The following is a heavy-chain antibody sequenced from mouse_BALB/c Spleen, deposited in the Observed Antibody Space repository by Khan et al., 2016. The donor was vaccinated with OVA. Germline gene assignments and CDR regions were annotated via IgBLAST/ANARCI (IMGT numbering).Heavy chain of an antibody. CDR2: IYPGSGTT. CDR1: GYTFTDYV. V-gene: IGHV1-77*01. CDR3: GKNYASWFAY. D-gene: IGHD1-1*02. J-gene: IGHJ3*01. Sequence: QVRLQQSGPELMKPGASVNISCKASGYTFTDYVINWVKQRTGQGLEWIGEIYPGSGTTYYNEKFKGKATLTADKSSNTAYMQLSSLTSEDSAVYFCGKNYASWFAYWDQGTLVTVSA.